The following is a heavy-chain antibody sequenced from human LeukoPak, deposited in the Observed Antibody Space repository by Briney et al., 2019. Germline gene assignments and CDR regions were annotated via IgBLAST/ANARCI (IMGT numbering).Heavy chain of an antibody. D-gene: IGHD3-9*01. CDR3: ARGIPYFDWLPHS. CDR2: IYSGGST. CDR1: GFTVSSNY. J-gene: IGHJ4*02. Sequence: GGSLRLSCAASGFTVSSNYMSWVRQAPGKGLEWVSVIYSGGSTYYADSVKGRFTISRDNSKNTLYLQMNSLRAEDTAVYYCARGIPYFDWLPHSWGQGTLVTVSS. V-gene: IGHV3-53*01.